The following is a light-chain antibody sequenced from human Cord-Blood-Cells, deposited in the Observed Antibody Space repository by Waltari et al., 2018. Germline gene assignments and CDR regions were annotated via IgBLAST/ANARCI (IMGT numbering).Light chain of an antibody. CDR2: AAS. CDR1: QAISSY. Sequence: VIWMTQSQSLLSASNGDSVTIRCRMSQAISSYLAWYQQKPGKAPELMIYAASTLQSGVPSRFSGSGSGTDFTLTISCLQSEDFATYYCQQYYSCPWTFGQGTKVEIK. CDR3: QQYYSCPWT. V-gene: IGKV1D-8*01. J-gene: IGKJ1*01.